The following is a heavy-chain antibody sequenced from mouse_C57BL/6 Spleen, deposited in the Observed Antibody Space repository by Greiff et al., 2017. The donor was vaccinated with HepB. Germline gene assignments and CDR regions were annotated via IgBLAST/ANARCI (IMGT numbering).Heavy chain of an antibody. CDR2: IYRGSSST. CDR3: ARRDYGSRYYLDY. D-gene: IGHD1-1*01. Sequence: QVKLQQPGAELVKPGASVKMSCKASGFTFTSYWITWVKQSPGQGLEWVADIYRGSSSTNYNEKFKSKSTLTVDKSSSTSYLQMSSLRSEDSAVYYCARRDYGSRYYLDYWGQGTTLTVSS. CDR1: GFTFTSYW. V-gene: IGHV1-55*01. J-gene: IGHJ2*01.